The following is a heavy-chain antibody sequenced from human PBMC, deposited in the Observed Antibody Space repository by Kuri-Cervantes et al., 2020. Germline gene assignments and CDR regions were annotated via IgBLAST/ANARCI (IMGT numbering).Heavy chain of an antibody. CDR1: GFTFSSYG. Sequence: GGSLRLSWAASGFTFSSYGMHWVRQAPGKGLGWVAVIWYDGSNKYYADSVKGRFTTPRDNSKNTLYLQMNSLRAEDTAGYYCAKDGTVGHFDYRGQGTLVTVSS. CDR2: IWYDGSNK. CDR3: AKDGTVGHFDY. D-gene: IGHD4-17*01. J-gene: IGHJ4*02. V-gene: IGHV3-30*02.